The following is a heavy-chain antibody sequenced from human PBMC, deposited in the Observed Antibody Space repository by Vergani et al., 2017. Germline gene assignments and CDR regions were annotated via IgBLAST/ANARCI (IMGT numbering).Heavy chain of an antibody. D-gene: IGHD6-13*01. CDR1: GFTFSSYG. V-gene: IGHV3-30*02. CDR3: AKDRPIAAAGRQDDY. Sequence: QVQLVESGGGVVQPGGSLRLSCAASGFTFSSYGMHWVRQAPGKGLEWVAFIRYDGSNKYYADSVKGRFTISRDNSKNTLYLQMNSLRAEDTAVYYCAKDRPIAAAGRQDDYWGEGTLFTVSS. CDR2: IRYDGSNK. J-gene: IGHJ4*02.